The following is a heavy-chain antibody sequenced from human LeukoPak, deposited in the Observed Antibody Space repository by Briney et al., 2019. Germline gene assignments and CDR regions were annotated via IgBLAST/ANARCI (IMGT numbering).Heavy chain of an antibody. D-gene: IGHD1-26*01. V-gene: IGHV1-69*13. CDR2: TIPIFGTA. CDR3: AGYSGSYPMDY. J-gene: IGHJ4*02. CDR1: GGTFSSYA. Sequence: ASVKVSCKASGGTFSSYAISWVRQAPGQGLEWMGGTIPIFGTANYAQKFQGRVTITADESTSTAYMELSSLRSEDTAVYYCAGYSGSYPMDYWGQGTLVTVSS.